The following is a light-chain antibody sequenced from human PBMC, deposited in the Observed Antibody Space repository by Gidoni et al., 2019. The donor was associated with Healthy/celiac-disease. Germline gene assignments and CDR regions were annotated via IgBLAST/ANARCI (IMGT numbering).Light chain of an antibody. J-gene: IGKJ2*01. V-gene: IGKV1-39*01. CDR2: AAS. CDR1: QSISSY. Sequence: DIQMTKSPSSLSAAVGARVTIPCRASQSISSYLNWYQQKPGKAPKLLIYAASSLQSGVPSRFSGSGSGTDFTLTISSLQPEDFATYYCQQSYSTHTFGQGTKLEIK. CDR3: QQSYSTHT.